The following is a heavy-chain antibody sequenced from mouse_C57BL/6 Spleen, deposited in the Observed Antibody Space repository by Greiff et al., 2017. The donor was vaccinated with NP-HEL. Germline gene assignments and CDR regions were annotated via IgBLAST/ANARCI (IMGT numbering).Heavy chain of an antibody. CDR2: IRNKANGYTT. CDR3: ARPIYYGYEGFAY. CDR1: GFTFTDYY. Sequence: DVMLVESGGGLVQPGGSLSLSCAASGFTFTDYYMSWVRQPPGKALEWLGFIRNKANGYTTEYSASVKGRFTISRDNSQSILYLQMNALRAEDSATYYCARPIYYGYEGFAYWGQGTLVTVSA. J-gene: IGHJ3*01. V-gene: IGHV7-3*01. D-gene: IGHD2-2*01.